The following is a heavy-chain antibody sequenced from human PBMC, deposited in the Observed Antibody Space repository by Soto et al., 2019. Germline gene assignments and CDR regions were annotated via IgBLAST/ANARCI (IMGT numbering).Heavy chain of an antibody. CDR3: ARGFKDVTIFGVVINWFDP. V-gene: IGHV1-69*13. J-gene: IGHJ5*02. CDR2: IIPIFGTA. D-gene: IGHD3-3*01. CDR1: GGTFSIYA. Sequence: SVKVSCKASGGTFSIYAISWVRQAPGQGLEWMGGIIPIFGTANYAQKFQGRVTITADESTSTAYMELSSLRSEDTAVYYCARGFKDVTIFGVVINWFDPWGQGTLVTVSS.